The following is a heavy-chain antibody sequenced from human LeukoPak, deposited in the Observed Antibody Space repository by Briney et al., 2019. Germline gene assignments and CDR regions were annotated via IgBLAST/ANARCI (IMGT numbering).Heavy chain of an antibody. V-gene: IGHV3-7*01. CDR1: GFTFSSYW. J-gene: IGHJ4*02. Sequence: GGSLRLSCAASGFTFSSYWMSWVRQAPGKGLEWVANIKQDGSEKHYVDSVKGRFTISRDNAKNSLYLQMNSLRAEDTAVYYCARLAVRVSYDSSGYYDYWGQGTLVTVSS. CDR2: IKQDGSEK. CDR3: ARLAVRVSYDSSGYYDY. D-gene: IGHD3-22*01.